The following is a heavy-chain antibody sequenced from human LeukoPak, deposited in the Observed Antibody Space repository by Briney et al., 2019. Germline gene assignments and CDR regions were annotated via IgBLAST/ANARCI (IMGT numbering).Heavy chain of an antibody. J-gene: IGHJ4*02. D-gene: IGHD2-8*01. CDR2: IKQDGSKK. CDR3: ARRRGMGSLDY. Sequence: GGSLRLSCVGSGFTFSSYWMSWVRQAPGKGLEWVANIKQDGSKKYYVDSVKGRFSISRDNAKNSLYLQMDSLRAEDTAMYYCARRRGMGSLDYWGQGTLVTASS. V-gene: IGHV3-7*03. CDR1: GFTFSSYW.